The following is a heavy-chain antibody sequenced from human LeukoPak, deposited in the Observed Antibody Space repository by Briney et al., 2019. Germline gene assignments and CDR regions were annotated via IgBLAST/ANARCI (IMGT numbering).Heavy chain of an antibody. CDR3: ARGGGITKYPVDY. Sequence: SETLSFTCAVYGGSFSGYYWSWIRQPPGKGLEWIGEINHSGSTNYSPSLKSRLTISVDTSKNQFSLKLSSVTAADTALYYCARGGGITKYPVDYWSQGILVTVSS. CDR1: GGSFSGYY. V-gene: IGHV4-34*01. CDR2: INHSGST. J-gene: IGHJ4*02. D-gene: IGHD1-14*01.